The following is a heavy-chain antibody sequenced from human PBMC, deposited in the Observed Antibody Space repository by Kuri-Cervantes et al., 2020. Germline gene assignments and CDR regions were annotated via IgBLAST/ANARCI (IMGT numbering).Heavy chain of an antibody. CDR2: IWYDGSNK. J-gene: IGHJ6*02. Sequence: SCAASGFTFSSYGMHWVRQAPGKGLEWVAIIWYDGSNKYYADSVKGRFTISRDNSQDTLYLQMNSLRGEDAAVYYGSRDDGSGTSYYYYGMDVWGQGTTVTVSS. CDR1: GFTFSSYG. CDR3: SRDDGSGTSYYYYGMDV. V-gene: IGHV3-33*08. D-gene: IGHD3-10*01.